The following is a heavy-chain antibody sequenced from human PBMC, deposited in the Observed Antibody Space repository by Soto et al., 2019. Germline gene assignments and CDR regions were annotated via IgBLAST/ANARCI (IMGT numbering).Heavy chain of an antibody. CDR2: ISAYNGNT. Sequence: ASVKVSCKASGYTFTSYGISWVRQAPGQGLEWMGWISAYNGNTNYAQKLQGRVTMTTDTSTSTAYMELRSLRSDDTAVYYCARRVKSGPSGYFDGSGSYYLGSGYYFDYWGQGTLVTVSS. D-gene: IGHD3-10*01. V-gene: IGHV1-18*01. J-gene: IGHJ4*02. CDR1: GYTFTSYG. CDR3: ARRVKSGPSGYFDGSGSYYLGSGYYFDY.